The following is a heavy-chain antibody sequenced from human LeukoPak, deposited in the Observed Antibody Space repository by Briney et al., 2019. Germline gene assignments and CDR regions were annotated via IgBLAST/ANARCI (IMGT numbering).Heavy chain of an antibody. CDR3: ARCPVGYDFWSGYLNWFDP. V-gene: IGHV7-4-1*02. CDR2: INTDTGNP. D-gene: IGHD3-3*01. CDR1: GYTFTSYA. J-gene: IGHJ5*02. Sequence: ASLKVSCKASGYTFTSYAMNWVRQAPGQGLEWMGGINTDTGNPTYAQGFTGRFVFSLVTSVSTAYLQISSLKAEDTAVYYCARCPVGYDFWSGYLNWFDPWGQGTLVTVSS.